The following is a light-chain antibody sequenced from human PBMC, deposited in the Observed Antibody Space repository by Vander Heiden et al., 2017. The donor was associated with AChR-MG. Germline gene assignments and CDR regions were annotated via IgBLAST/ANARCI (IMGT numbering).Light chain of an antibody. CDR3: QQEDSTPRA. CDR1: QSVLYSSNNKNY. CDR2: WAS. Sequence: DIVMTQSPDSLAVSLGERATINCKSSQSVLYSSNNKNYLAWYQQKPGQHPKLLIYWASTQESGVPDRFSGSGSGTDFTLTISSLQAEDVAVYYCQQEDSTPRAFGQRTKVEIK. V-gene: IGKV4-1*01. J-gene: IGKJ1*01.